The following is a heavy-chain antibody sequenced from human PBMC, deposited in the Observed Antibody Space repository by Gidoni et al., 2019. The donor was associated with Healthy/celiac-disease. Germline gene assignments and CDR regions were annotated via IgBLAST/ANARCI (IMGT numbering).Heavy chain of an antibody. CDR1: GGSISSSSYY. J-gene: IGHJ4*02. V-gene: IGHV4-39*01. CDR3: ARHIVAAALADY. CDR2: IYYSGST. Sequence: QLQLQESGPGLVKPSETLSLTCTVSGGSISSSSYYWGWIRQPPGKGLEWIGSIYYSGSTYYNPSLKSRVTISVDTSKNQFSLKLSSVTAADTAVYYCARHIVAAALADYWGQGTLVTVSS. D-gene: IGHD6-13*01.